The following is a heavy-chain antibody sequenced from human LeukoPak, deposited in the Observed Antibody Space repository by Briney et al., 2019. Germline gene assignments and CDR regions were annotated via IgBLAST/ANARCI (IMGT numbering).Heavy chain of an antibody. CDR2: IYYSGST. J-gene: IGHJ5*02. D-gene: IGHD4-17*01. CDR1: GGSISSSSYY. V-gene: IGHV4-39*01. CDR3: ARNPNPPDYGDYP. Sequence: SETLSLTCTVSGGSISSSSYYWGWIRQPPGKGLEWIGSIYYSGSTYYNPSLKSRVTISVDTSKNQFSLKLSSVTAADTAVYYCARNPNPPDYGDYPWGQGTLVTVSS.